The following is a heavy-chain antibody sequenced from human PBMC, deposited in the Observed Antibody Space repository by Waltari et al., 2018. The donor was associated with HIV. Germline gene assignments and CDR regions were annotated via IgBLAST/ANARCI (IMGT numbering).Heavy chain of an antibody. J-gene: IGHJ5*02. V-gene: IGHV3-74*01. CDR2: SNSDGSST. CDR1: GFTFSSYW. D-gene: IGHD5-18*01. Sequence: EVQLVESGGGLVQPGGSLRLSCAASGFTFSSYWMHWVRQAPGKGLVWVARSNSDGSSTSYADSVKGRFTISRDNAKNTRYLQMNSLRAEDTAVYYCARVQGYSYAVNWFDPWGQGTLVTVSS. CDR3: ARVQGYSYAVNWFDP.